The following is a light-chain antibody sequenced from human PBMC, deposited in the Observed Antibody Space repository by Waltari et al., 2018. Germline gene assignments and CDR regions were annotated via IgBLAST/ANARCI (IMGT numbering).Light chain of an antibody. Sequence: QSALTQPASVSGSPGQSVTISCTGTRSDVGGYNFVSWYQQHPGRAPKLMIYDVTHRTSGVSTRFAGSKSGDTASLTISGRQAADEAEYYCSSYSSTNTVVFGGGTQLTV. CDR3: SSYSSTNTVV. CDR1: RSDVGGYNF. J-gene: IGLJ3*02. V-gene: IGLV2-14*03. CDR2: DVT.